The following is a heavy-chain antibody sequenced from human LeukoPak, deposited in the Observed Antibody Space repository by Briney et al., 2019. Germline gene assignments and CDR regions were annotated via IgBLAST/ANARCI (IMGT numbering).Heavy chain of an antibody. CDR3: ARGSYYMDV. Sequence: PGGSLRLSCAASGFSVNSKYMNWVRQAPGKGLEWVSVIYGGGTTYYAGSVKGRFTISRDSSKDTLYLQMSSLRAEDTAVYYCARGSYYMDVWGKGTTVTVSS. V-gene: IGHV3-53*01. CDR1: GFSVNSKY. CDR2: IYGGGTT. J-gene: IGHJ6*03.